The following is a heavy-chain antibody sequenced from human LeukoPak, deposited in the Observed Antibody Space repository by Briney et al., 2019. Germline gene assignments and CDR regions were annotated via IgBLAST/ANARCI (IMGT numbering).Heavy chain of an antibody. D-gene: IGHD4-17*01. CDR1: GFTFSSYG. Sequence: GGSLRLSCAASGFTFSSYGMHWVRQAPGKGLEWVAVIWYDGSNKYYADSVKGRFTISRDNSKNTLYLQMNSLRAEDTAVYYCAREDYGDYLDYWGQGTLVTVSS. CDR3: AREDYGDYLDY. J-gene: IGHJ4*02. CDR2: IWYDGSNK. V-gene: IGHV3-33*01.